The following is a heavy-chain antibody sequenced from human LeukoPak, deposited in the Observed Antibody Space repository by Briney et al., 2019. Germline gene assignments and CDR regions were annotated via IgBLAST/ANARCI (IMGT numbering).Heavy chain of an antibody. CDR3: AREGVAVQGALNWFDP. CDR2: ISSSSSTI. D-gene: IGHD3-10*01. Sequence: GGSLRLSCAASGFTFSSYSMNWVRQAPGKGLEWVSYISSSSSTIYYADSVKGRFTISRDNAKNSLYLQMNSLRAEDTAVYYCAREGVAVQGALNWFDPWGQGTLVTVSS. V-gene: IGHV3-48*01. J-gene: IGHJ5*02. CDR1: GFTFSSYS.